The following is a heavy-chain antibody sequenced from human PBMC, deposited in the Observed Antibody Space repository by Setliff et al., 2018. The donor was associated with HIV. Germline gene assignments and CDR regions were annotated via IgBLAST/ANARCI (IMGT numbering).Heavy chain of an antibody. Sequence: SETLSLTCTVSGGSISSDAYYWGWIRQPPGKGLEWIGTIYYSGTTYYKPSLKSRVTISVDTSKNQFSLKLSSVTAADTAVYYCARTWEVSANDAFDIWGQGTKVTVSS. CDR2: IYYSGTT. V-gene: IGHV4-39*01. J-gene: IGHJ3*02. CDR1: GGSISSDAYY. CDR3: ARTWEVSANDAFDI. D-gene: IGHD3-16*02.